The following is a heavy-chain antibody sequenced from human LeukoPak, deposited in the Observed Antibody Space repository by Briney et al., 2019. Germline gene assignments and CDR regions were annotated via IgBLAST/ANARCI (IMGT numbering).Heavy chain of an antibody. V-gene: IGHV3-23*01. J-gene: IGHJ6*03. CDR2: ISGSGGST. D-gene: IGHD2-15*01. CDR3: ARGGCLSGSCYWDYYYYYMDV. CDR1: GFTFSSYG. Sequence: GGSLRLSCAASGFTFSSYGMSWVRQAPGKGLEWVSAISGSGGSTYYADSVKGRFTISRDNSKNTLYLQMNSLRAEDTALYYCARGGCLSGSCYWDYYYYYMDVWGKGTTVTVSS.